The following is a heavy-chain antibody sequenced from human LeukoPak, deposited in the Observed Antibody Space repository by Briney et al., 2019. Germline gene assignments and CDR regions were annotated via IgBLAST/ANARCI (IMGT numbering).Heavy chain of an antibody. CDR2: MNPNSGNT. Sequence: GASVKVSCKASGYTFTSYDINWVRQATGQGLEWMGWMNPNSGNTGYAQKFQGRVTITRNTSISTAYMELSSLRSEDTAVYYCATASPAAQPSFDYWGQGTLVTVSS. CDR1: GYTFTSYD. J-gene: IGHJ4*02. V-gene: IGHV1-8*03. D-gene: IGHD6-13*01. CDR3: ATASPAAQPSFDY.